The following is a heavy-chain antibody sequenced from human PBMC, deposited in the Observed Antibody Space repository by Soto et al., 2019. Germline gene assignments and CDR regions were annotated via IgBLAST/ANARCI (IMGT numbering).Heavy chain of an antibody. J-gene: IGHJ6*02. CDR3: ASSPSSYRVYYRMDV. CDR2: IIPIFGTA. V-gene: IGHV1-69*05. CDR1: GGTFSSYA. D-gene: IGHD6-19*01. Sequence: QVQLVQSGAEVKKPGSSVKVSCKASGGTFSSYAISWVRQAPGQGLEWMGGIIPIFGTANYAQQFQGRVTITSDESMCTSYMELSSLRSEDTAVYHSASSPSSYRVYYRMDVWGQGTTATVSS.